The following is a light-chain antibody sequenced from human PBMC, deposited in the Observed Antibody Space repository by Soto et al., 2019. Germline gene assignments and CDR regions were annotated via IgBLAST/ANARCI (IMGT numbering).Light chain of an antibody. CDR1: SSDVGGYNY. J-gene: IGLJ1*01. V-gene: IGLV2-14*01. CDR3: SSYTTSNTRQIV. CDR2: DVS. Sequence: SALTQPASVSGSPGQSITISCTGTSSDVGGYNYVSWYQQHPGKAPKFMIYDVSNRPSGVSNRFSGSKSGNTASLTISGLQAEDEADYYGSSYTTSNTRQIVFGTGTNVTVL.